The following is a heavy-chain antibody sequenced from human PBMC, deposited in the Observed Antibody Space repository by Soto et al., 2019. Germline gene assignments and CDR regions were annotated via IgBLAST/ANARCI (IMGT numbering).Heavy chain of an antibody. CDR3: ARHPSDFWFDP. V-gene: IGHV4-34*01. CDR2: INHSGST. D-gene: IGHD2-21*02. J-gene: IGHJ5*02. CDR1: GGSITSHY. Sequence: PSEPLSLTCSVSGGSITSHYCSWIRQPPGTGLEWIGEINHSGSTNYNPSLKSRVTISVDTSKNQFSLKLTSVTAADTAVYYCARHPSDFWFDPWGQGTLVTVSS.